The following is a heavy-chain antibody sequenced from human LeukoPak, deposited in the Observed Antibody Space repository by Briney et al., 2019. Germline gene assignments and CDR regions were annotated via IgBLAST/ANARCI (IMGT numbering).Heavy chain of an antibody. CDR2: IWYDGSNK. V-gene: IGHV3-33*01. CDR3: AREALDPHLDY. J-gene: IGHJ4*02. CDR1: GFTFSSYG. Sequence: GGSLRLSCAASGFTFSSYGMHWVRQAPGKGLEWVAVIWYDGSNKYYADSVKGRFTISRDNSKNTLYLQMNSLRAEDTAVYYCAREALDPHLDYWGQGTLVTVSS.